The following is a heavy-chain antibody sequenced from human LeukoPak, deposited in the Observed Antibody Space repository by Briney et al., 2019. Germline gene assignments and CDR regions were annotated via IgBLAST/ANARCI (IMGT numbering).Heavy chain of an antibody. J-gene: IGHJ4*02. CDR3: ARAMGSGYYLFDY. CDR1: GYTFTGYY. V-gene: IGHV1-2*02. CDR2: INPNSGGT. D-gene: IGHD3-3*01. Sequence: ASVKVSCKASGYTFTGYYMHWVRQAPGQGLEWMGWINPNSGGTNYAQKFQGRVTMTRDTSISTAYMELSRLRSDDTAVYYCARAMGSGYYLFDYWGQGTLVTVSS.